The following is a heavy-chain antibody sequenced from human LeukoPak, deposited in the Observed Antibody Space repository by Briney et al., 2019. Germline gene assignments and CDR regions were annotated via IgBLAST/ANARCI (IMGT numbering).Heavy chain of an antibody. CDR2: ISYDGSNK. Sequence: GRSLRLSCAASGFTFSSYAMHWVRQAPGKGLEGVAVISYDGSNKYYADSVKGRFTISRDNSKNTLYLQMNSLRAEDTAVYYCARDRPFDIWGQGTMVTVSS. CDR1: GFTFSSYA. V-gene: IGHV3-30*04. J-gene: IGHJ3*02. CDR3: ARDRPFDI.